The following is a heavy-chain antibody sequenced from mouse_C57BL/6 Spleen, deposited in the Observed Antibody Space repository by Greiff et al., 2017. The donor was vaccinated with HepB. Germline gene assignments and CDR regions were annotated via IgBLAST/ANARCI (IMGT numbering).Heavy chain of an antibody. D-gene: IGHD1-3*01. Sequence: EVKLMESGGGLVKPGGSLKLSCAASGFTFSDYGMHWVRQAPEKGLEWDAYISSGSSTIYYADTVKGRFTISRDNAKNTLFLQMTSLRSEDTAMYYCARNYAYWGQGTLVTVSA. V-gene: IGHV5-17*01. CDR3: ARNYAY. CDR2: ISSGSSTI. CDR1: GFTFSDYG. J-gene: IGHJ3*01.